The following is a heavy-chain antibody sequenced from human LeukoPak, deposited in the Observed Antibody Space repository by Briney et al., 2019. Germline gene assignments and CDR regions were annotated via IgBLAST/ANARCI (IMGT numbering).Heavy chain of an antibody. CDR2: MNPNSGNT. D-gene: IGHD6-13*01. CDR3: ARADSSSWYVFDY. Sequence: ASVKVSCKASGYTFTSYDINWVRQATGQGLEWMGWMNPNSGNTGYAQKFQGRVTITRNTSISTAYMELSSLRSEDTAVYYYARADSSSWYVFDYWGQGTLVTVSS. V-gene: IGHV1-8*03. J-gene: IGHJ4*02. CDR1: GYTFTSYD.